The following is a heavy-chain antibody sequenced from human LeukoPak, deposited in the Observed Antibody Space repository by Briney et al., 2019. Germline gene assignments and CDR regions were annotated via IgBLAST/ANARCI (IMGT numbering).Heavy chain of an antibody. CDR3: ARAYCVGDCTVLHIYFDN. J-gene: IGHJ4*02. CDR1: GGSISSSNW. Sequence: SGTLSLTCAVSGGSISSSNWWSWIRQPPGKGLEWVGEIYHSGSTNYNPSLKSRVTISVDKSKNQFSLKLRSVMAADTAVYYCARAYCVGDCTVLHIYFDNWGQGTLVTVSS. D-gene: IGHD2-21*02. V-gene: IGHV4-4*02. CDR2: IYHSGST.